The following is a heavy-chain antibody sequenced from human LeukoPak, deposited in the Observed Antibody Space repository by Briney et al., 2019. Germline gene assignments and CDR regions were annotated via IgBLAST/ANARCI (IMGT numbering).Heavy chain of an antibody. D-gene: IGHD6-19*01. Sequence: ASVKVSCKASGYTFTSYGITWVRQAPGQGLEWMGWINPNSGGTNYAQKFQGRVTMTRDTSINTAYMELSRLRSDDTAVYYCARDLGSGWSMSYYYYMDVWGIGTTVTVSS. CDR2: INPNSGGT. J-gene: IGHJ6*03. CDR1: GYTFTSYG. CDR3: ARDLGSGWSMSYYYYMDV. V-gene: IGHV1-2*02.